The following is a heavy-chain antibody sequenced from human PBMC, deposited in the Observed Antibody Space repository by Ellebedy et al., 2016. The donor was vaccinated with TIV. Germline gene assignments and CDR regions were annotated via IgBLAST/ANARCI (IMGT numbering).Heavy chain of an antibody. V-gene: IGHV4-38-2*02. CDR3: AREGTF. CDR2: IYHSGST. CDR1: GYSISSGYY. Sequence: SETLSLXXTVSGYSISSGYYWGWIRQPPGKGLEWIGSIYHSGSTYYNPSLKSRVTISVDTSKNQFSLKLSSVTAADTAVYYCAREGTFWGQGTLVTVSS. J-gene: IGHJ4*02. D-gene: IGHD3-16*01.